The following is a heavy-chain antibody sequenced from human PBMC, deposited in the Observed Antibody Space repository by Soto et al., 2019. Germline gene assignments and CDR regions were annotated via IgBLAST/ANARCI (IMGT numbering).Heavy chain of an antibody. CDR3: ARDGVDLGYCSSTSCSPYYYYGMDV. CDR2: IIPIFGTA. V-gene: IGHV1-69*01. D-gene: IGHD2-2*01. CDR1: GGTFSSYA. Sequence: QVQLVQSGAEVKKPGSSVKVSCKASGGTFSSYAISWVRQASGQGLEWMGGIIPIFGTANYAQKFQGRVTITADESTSTAYMELSSLRSDDTAVYYCARDGVDLGYCSSTSCSPYYYYGMDVWGQGTTVTVSS. J-gene: IGHJ6*02.